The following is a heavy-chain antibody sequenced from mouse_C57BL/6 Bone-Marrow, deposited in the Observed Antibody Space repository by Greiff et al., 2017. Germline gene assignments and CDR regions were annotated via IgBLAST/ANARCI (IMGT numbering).Heavy chain of an antibody. J-gene: IGHJ2*01. CDR1: GFTFSSYA. D-gene: IGHD1-1*01. CDR3: ATHYYGSFDY. V-gene: IGHV5-4*01. Sequence: DVQLQESGGGLVKPGGSLKLSCAASGFTFSSYAMSWVRQTPEKRLEWVATISDGGSYTYYPDNVKGRFTISRDNAKNNLYLQMSHLKSEDTAMYYCATHYYGSFDYWGQDTTLTISS. CDR2: ISDGGSYT.